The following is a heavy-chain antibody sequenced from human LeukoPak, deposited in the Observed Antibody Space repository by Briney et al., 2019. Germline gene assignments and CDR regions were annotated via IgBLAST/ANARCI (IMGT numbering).Heavy chain of an antibody. V-gene: IGHV3-30*18. D-gene: IGHD3-16*01. CDR3: AKVRWGSDNALDS. Sequence: GTSLRLSCAASGFPFSDYGMYWVRQAPGKGLEWLAVISHDGSDKYYADSVKGRITISRDNSMNTLYLQMNSLRAEDTAVYYCAKVRWGSDNALDSWGQGTLVTGSS. CDR1: GFPFSDYG. J-gene: IGHJ4*02. CDR2: ISHDGSDK.